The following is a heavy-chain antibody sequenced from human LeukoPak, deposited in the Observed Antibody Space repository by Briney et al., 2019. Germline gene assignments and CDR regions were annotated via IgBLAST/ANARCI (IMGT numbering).Heavy chain of an antibody. CDR2: IGASGSTR. CDR1: GFTFRKHY. CDR3: ARERRFYGDYASNWFDP. J-gene: IGHJ5*02. D-gene: IGHD4-17*01. Sequence: GGSLRLSCAASGFTFRKHYMSWIRQAPGRGPEWVAYIGASGSTRYYRDSVNGRFTISRDNAKNSLHLQMNSLRAEDTAVYYCARERRFYGDYASNWFDPWGQGTLVTVSS. V-gene: IGHV3-11*01.